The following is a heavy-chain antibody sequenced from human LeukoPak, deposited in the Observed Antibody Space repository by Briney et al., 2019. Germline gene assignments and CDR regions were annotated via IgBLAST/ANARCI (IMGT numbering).Heavy chain of an antibody. D-gene: IGHD3-10*01. CDR3: ANGYGSGVYYYYYYMDV. CDR1: GFTFSYYN. Sequence: GGSPRLSCAASGFTFSYYNMNWVRQAPGRGLEWVSYISSSTSIIYYADSVKGRFTVSRDNAKNTLYLQMNSLRAEDTALYYCANGYGSGVYYYYYYMDVRGKGTTVTVSS. J-gene: IGHJ6*03. V-gene: IGHV3-48*04. CDR2: ISSSTSII.